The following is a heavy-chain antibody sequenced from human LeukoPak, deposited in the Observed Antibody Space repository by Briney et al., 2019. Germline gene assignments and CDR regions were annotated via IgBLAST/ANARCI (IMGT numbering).Heavy chain of an antibody. D-gene: IGHD3-10*02. Sequence: GASVKVSCKASGGTFSSYAISWVRQAPGQGLEWMGGIIPIFGSANYAQKFQGRVTITTGESTSTAYMELSSLRSEDTAVYYCAREVFGSAFDYWGQGTLVTVSS. CDR3: AREVFGSAFDY. CDR2: IIPIFGSA. J-gene: IGHJ4*02. CDR1: GGTFSSYA. V-gene: IGHV1-69*05.